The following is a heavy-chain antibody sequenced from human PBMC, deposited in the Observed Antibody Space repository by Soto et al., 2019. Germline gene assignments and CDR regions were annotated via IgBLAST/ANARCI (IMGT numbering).Heavy chain of an antibody. J-gene: IGHJ4*02. CDR1: GFIFSNSA. Sequence: GGSLRLSCGASGFIFSNSAMTWVRQDPGKGLEWVANIKQDGSENYYVDSVKGRFTISRDNAKNSLYLHMNSLKADDTAVYYCARDVILRSFDWFPPVATIQDYWGQGTLVTVSS. CDR3: ARDVILRSFDWFPPVATIQDY. V-gene: IGHV3-7*01. D-gene: IGHD3-9*01. CDR2: IKQDGSEN.